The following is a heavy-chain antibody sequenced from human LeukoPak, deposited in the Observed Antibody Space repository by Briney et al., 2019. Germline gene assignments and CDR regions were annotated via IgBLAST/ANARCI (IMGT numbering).Heavy chain of an antibody. D-gene: IGHD1-26*01. CDR1: GAALARDMYP. CDR3: ARARPDSGWELLRRAFDI. Sequence: SETLSLTCTVSGAALARDMYPWGWVRQSPGKGLEWLGTISYDGSTFYSPSFKSRVTISINASKKQLSLNLASVTAADTAVYYCARARPDSGWELLRRAFDIWGQGTMVTVSS. V-gene: IGHV4-39*01. J-gene: IGHJ3*02. CDR2: ISYDGST.